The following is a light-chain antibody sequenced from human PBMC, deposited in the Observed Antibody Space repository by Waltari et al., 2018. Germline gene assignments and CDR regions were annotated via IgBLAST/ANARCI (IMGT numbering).Light chain of an antibody. CDR2: GAS. Sequence: DIQMTPSPSSVSASIGDRVTITCRASQGISSRLAWYQQKPGKAPKLLFYGASTLQSGVPSRFSGSGSGTDFTLTISSLQPEDFATYYCHLANSFPYTFGQGTRLDIK. CDR3: HLANSFPYT. V-gene: IGKV1-12*02. J-gene: IGKJ5*01. CDR1: QGISSR.